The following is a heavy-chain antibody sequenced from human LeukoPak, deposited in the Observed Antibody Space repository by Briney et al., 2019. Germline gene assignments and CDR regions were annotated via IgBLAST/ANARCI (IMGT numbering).Heavy chain of an antibody. CDR3: AKDEDTAMAVDFDY. Sequence: GGSLRLSCAASGFTFSSYGMHWVRQAPGKGLEWVAVIWYDGSNKYYADSVKGRFTISRDNSKNTLYLQMNSLRAEDTAVYYCAKDEDTAMAVDFDYWGQGTLVTVSS. CDR1: GFTFSSYG. D-gene: IGHD5-18*01. CDR2: IWYDGSNK. J-gene: IGHJ4*02. V-gene: IGHV3-33*06.